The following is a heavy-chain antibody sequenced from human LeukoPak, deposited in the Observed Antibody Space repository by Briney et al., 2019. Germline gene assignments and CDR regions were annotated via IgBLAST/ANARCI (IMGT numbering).Heavy chain of an antibody. CDR3: AREGSYCSSTSCYTSLDY. CDR2: ISSSSDTI. CDR1: GFTFNTYS. Sequence: GGSLRLSCVVSGFTFNTYSMNWVRQAPGKGLEWVSYISSSSDTIYYADSVKGRFTISRDNAKNSLYLQMNSLRAEDTAVYYCAREGSYCSSTSCYTSLDYWGQGTLVTVSS. J-gene: IGHJ4*02. V-gene: IGHV3-48*04. D-gene: IGHD2-2*02.